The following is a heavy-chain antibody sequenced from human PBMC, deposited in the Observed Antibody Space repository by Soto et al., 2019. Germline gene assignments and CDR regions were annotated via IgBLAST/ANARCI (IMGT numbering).Heavy chain of an antibody. J-gene: IGHJ5*02. CDR1: GFTFSSYA. CDR3: ARAPQYSSSSTWFDP. D-gene: IGHD6-6*01. CDR2: ISYDGSNK. V-gene: IGHV3-30-3*01. Sequence: PGGSLRLSCAASGFTFSSYAMHWVRQAPGKGLEWVAVISYDGSNKYYADSVKGRFTISRDNSKNTLYLQMNSLRAEDTAVYYYARAPQYSSSSTWFDPWRQGTLVTVS.